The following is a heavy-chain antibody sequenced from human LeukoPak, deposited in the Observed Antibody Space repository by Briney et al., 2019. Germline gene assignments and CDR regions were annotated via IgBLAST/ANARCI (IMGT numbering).Heavy chain of an antibody. D-gene: IGHD2-2*01. CDR3: AKEAPMYCSSTSCYLDY. J-gene: IGHJ4*02. CDR1: GFTFDDYA. V-gene: IGHV3-9*01. CDR2: ISWNSGSI. Sequence: GRSLRLSCAASGFTFDDYAMHWVRQAPGKGLEWVSGISWNSGSIGYADSVKGRFTISRDNAKNSLYLQMNSLRAEDTAVYYCAKEAPMYCSSTSCYLDYWGQGTLVTVSS.